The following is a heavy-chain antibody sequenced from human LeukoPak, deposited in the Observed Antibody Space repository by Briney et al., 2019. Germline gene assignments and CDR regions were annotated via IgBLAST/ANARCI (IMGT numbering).Heavy chain of an antibody. J-gene: IGHJ4*02. V-gene: IGHV3-53*04. D-gene: IGHD6-13*01. CDR2: IYSGGST. CDR1: GFSVGSNY. CDR3: SSSSPTSYTDY. Sequence: EGSLRLSCAASGFSVGSNYMTWVRQAPGKGLECVSVIYSGGSTYYADSVKGRFTISRHNTKNTLYLQMNSLRAEDTAVYYCSSSSPTSYTDYWGQGTLVTVSS.